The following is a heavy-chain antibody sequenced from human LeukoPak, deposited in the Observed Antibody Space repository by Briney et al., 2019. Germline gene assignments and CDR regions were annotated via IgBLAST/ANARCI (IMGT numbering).Heavy chain of an antibody. Sequence: GTSLRLSCAASGFTFSHYAMHRVRQAPGKGLEWVAVIWYDGSHDTYTDSVKGRFTVSRDNFKNVLHLQMNSLRVEDTAVYYCAKEGDYCSSSGCHKRGIDYWGQGTLVTVSS. V-gene: IGHV3-33*06. CDR3: AKEGDYCSSSGCHKRGIDY. CDR2: IWYDGSHD. D-gene: IGHD2-2*01. CDR1: GFTFSHYA. J-gene: IGHJ4*02.